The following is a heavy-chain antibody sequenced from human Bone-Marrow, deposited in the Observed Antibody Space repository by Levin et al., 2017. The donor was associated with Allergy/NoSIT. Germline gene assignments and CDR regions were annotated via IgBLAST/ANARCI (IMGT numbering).Heavy chain of an antibody. V-gene: IGHV4-59*01. CDR1: CGSINTFY. CDR2: IDDAGYA. D-gene: IGHD3-3*01. J-gene: IGHJ5*01. Sequence: SQTLSLTCTVSCGSINTFYWNWVRQPPGKGLEWIGYIDDAGYATYNPSFESRVTISIDTSKKQFSLNVRSVTAADTAVYYCARSSFGDYSFFDPWGRGSLVTVSS. CDR3: ARSSFGDYSFFDP.